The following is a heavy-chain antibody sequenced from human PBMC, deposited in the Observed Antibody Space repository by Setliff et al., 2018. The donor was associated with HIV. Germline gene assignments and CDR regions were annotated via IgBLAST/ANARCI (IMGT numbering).Heavy chain of an antibody. Sequence: SETLSLTCSVSSDSISSGSYYWSWIRLPAGKGLEWIGQIHTSGSTNYNPSLKSRLTISIDTSKNQFSLKLNSVTATDTAVYYCARGPRSRVAPMAHFDYWGQGTLVTSPQ. V-gene: IGHV4-61*09. CDR3: ARGPRSRVAPMAHFDY. J-gene: IGHJ4*02. CDR2: IHTSGST. D-gene: IGHD5-12*01. CDR1: SDSISSGSYY.